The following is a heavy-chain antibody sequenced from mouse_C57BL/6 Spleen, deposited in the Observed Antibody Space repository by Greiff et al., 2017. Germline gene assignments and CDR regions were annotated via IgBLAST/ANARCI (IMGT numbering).Heavy chain of an antibody. CDR3: ARESRNYENAMDN. D-gene: IGHD2-1*01. CDR1: GYTFTSYG. Sequence: QVQLQQSGAELARPGASVKLSCKASGYTFTSYGISWVKQRTGQGLEWIGEIHPRSGNTYYNEKFKGKATLTADNASSKAYMELRSLTSEDSAVYFCARESRNYENAMDNWGQGTSVTVSS. V-gene: IGHV1-81*01. J-gene: IGHJ4*01. CDR2: IHPRSGNT.